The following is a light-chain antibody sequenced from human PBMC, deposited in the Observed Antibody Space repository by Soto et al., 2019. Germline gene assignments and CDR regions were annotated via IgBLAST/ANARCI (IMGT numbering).Light chain of an antibody. Sequence: QSVLTQPPSVSGAPGQRVTISCTGSSSNTGAGYDVHWYQQFPGMAPKLLIFGNYERPSGAPDRFSGSKSGASASLAISGLQTEDEADYYCQSYDTSLNDWVFGGGTKVTVL. CDR3: QSYDTSLNDWV. V-gene: IGLV1-40*01. CDR1: SSNTGAGYD. J-gene: IGLJ3*02. CDR2: GNY.